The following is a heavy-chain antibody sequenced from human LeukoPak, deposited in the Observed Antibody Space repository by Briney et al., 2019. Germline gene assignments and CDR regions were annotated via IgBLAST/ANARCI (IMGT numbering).Heavy chain of an antibody. CDR3: ARVGLDYDDWFDP. CDR2: IYNGGRT. D-gene: IGHD3/OR15-3a*01. V-gene: IGHV3-53*01. J-gene: IGHJ5*02. CDR1: GFTVSSNS. Sequence: PEGSLRLSCAVSGFTVSSNSMSWVRQAPGKGLEWVSLIYNGGRTYYADSVKGRLTIPRDNSKNALYLQMNSLRAEDTAVYYCARVGLDYDDWFDPWGQGTLVTVSS.